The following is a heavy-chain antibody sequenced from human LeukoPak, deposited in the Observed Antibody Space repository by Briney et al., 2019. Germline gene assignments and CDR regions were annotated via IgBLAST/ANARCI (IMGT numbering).Heavy chain of an antibody. J-gene: IGHJ6*04. D-gene: IGHD3-10*02. V-gene: IGHV3-21*01. CDR3: AELGITMIGGV. CDR2: ISSSSSYI. Sequence: TGGSLRLSCAASGFTFSSYSMNWVRQAPGKGLEWVSSISSSSSYIYYADSVKGRFTISRDNAKNSLYLQMNSLRAEDTAVYYCAELGITMIGGVWGKGTTVTISS. CDR1: GFTFSSYS.